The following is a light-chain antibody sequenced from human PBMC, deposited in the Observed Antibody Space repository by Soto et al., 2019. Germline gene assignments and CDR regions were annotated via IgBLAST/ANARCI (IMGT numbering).Light chain of an antibody. Sequence: DIQMTQSPSSLSACVGDRVTITCRASQSIVTYLNWYLQKPGKAPKLLIYAASNLQSGVPSRFSGSGSGTDFTLTISSLQPEDFATYFCQQSYSTPPWTFGQGTKVDIK. J-gene: IGKJ1*01. CDR2: AAS. CDR3: QQSYSTPPWT. V-gene: IGKV1-39*01. CDR1: QSIVTY.